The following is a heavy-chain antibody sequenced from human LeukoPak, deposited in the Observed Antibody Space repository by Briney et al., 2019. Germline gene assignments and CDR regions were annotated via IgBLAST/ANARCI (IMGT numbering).Heavy chain of an antibody. D-gene: IGHD3-10*02. CDR1: GFTFSSYE. J-gene: IGHJ6*04. CDR2: ISSSGSTI. CDR3: AEPGITMIGGV. Sequence: GGSLRLSCAASGFTFSSYEMNWVRQAPGKGLEWVPYISSSGSTIYYADSVKGRFTISRDNAKNSLYLQMNSLRAEDTAVYYCAEPGITMIGGVWGKGTTVTISS. V-gene: IGHV3-48*03.